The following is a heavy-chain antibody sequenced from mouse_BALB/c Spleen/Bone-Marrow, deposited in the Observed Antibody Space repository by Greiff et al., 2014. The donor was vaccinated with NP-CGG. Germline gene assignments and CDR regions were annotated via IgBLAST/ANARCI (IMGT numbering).Heavy chain of an antibody. CDR2: IDPANGNT. Sequence: EVQLQQSGAELVKPGASVKLSCTGSGFNIKDTFRHWVKQRPEQGLEWIGRIDPANGNTKYDPKFQGKATITADTSSNTAYLHLTSLTSEDTAVYYCTRGEDYWGQGTTLAVSS. CDR1: GFNIKDTF. CDR3: TRGEDY. V-gene: IGHV14-3*02. J-gene: IGHJ2*01.